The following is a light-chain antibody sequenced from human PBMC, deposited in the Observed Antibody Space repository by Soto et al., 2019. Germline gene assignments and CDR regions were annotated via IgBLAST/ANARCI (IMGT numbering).Light chain of an antibody. CDR2: DVS. CDR1: GSDVCAYNY. Sequence: QSALTQPASVSGSPGQSITISCTGTGSDVCAYNYVSWYQQHAGKAPKLMIYDVSNRPSGVSNRFSGSKSGNTASLTISGLQAEDEADYYCSSYTTSSHVVFGGGTKLTVL. V-gene: IGLV2-14*01. J-gene: IGLJ2*01. CDR3: SSYTTSSHVV.